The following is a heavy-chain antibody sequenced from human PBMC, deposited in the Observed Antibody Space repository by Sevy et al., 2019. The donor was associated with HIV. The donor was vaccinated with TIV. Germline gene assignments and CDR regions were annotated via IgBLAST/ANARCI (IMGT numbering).Heavy chain of an antibody. Sequence: GSLRLSCAASGFTFSSYAMSWVRQAPGKGLEWVSAISGSGGSTYYADSVKGRFTISRDNSKNTLYLQMNSLRAEDTAVYYCAKVYCSGGSCYSPDAFDIWGQGTMVTVSS. CDR1: GFTFSSYA. CDR3: AKVYCSGGSCYSPDAFDI. J-gene: IGHJ3*02. D-gene: IGHD2-15*01. V-gene: IGHV3-23*01. CDR2: ISGSGGST.